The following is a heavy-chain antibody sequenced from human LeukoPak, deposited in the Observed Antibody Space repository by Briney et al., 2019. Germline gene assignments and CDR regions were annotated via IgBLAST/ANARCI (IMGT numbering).Heavy chain of an antibody. CDR3: ARDSNWNNGGFDY. CDR2: SSGNGDST. J-gene: IGHJ4*02. CDR1: GFAFSNYA. V-gene: IGHV3-23*01. Sequence: GGSLRLSCGASGFAFSNYAMTWVRQAPGKGLEWVSTSSGNGDSTYYGDSVKGRFTISRDNVKHTLHLQMSSLRAEDTAIYYCARDSNWNNGGFDYWGQGTLVTVSA. D-gene: IGHD1/OR15-1a*01.